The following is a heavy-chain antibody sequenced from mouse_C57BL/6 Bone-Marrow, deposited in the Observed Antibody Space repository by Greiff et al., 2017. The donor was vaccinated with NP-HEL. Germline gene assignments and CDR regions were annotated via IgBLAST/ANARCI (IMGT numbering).Heavy chain of an antibody. J-gene: IGHJ3*01. CDR3: ARLRYPFAY. CDR1: GFSLTSYG. CDR2: IWSGGST. D-gene: IGHD1-1*01. V-gene: IGHV2-2*01. Sequence: QVQLQQSGPGLVQPSQSLSITCTVSGFSLTSYGVHWVRQSPGKGLEWLGVIWSGGSTDYNAAFISRLSISKDNSKSQVFFKMNSLQADDTAMYYCARLRYPFAYWGQGTLVTVSA.